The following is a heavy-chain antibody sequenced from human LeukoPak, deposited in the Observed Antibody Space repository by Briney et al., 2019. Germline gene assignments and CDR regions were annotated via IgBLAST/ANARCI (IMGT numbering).Heavy chain of an antibody. CDR3: AKGGGYSYGYHFDY. V-gene: IGHV3-23*01. CDR1: GFSFSSYA. Sequence: GGSLRLSCAASGFSFSSYAMNWVRQAPGKGLEWVSSMSVSGGGIYYADSVKGRFTISRDNSKNTLYLQMNSLRADDTAIYYCAKGGGYSYGYHFDYWGQGTLVTVSS. D-gene: IGHD5-18*01. CDR2: MSVSGGGI. J-gene: IGHJ4*02.